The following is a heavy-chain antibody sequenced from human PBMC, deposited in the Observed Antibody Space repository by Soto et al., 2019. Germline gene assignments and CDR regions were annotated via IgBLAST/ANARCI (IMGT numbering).Heavy chain of an antibody. CDR2: INPSGGST. CDR3: ARVAEEDSSGYYSNFDY. J-gene: IGHJ4*02. V-gene: IGHV1-46*01. CDR1: GYTFTSYY. D-gene: IGHD3-22*01. Sequence: ASVKVSCKASGYTFTSYYMHWVRQAPGQGLEWMGIINPSGGSTSYAQKFQGRVTMTRDTSTSTVYMELSSLRSEDTAVYYCARVAEEDSSGYYSNFDYWGQGTLVTVSS.